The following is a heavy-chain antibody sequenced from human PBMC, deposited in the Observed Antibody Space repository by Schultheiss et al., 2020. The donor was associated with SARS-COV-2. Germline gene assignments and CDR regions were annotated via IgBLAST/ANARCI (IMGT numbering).Heavy chain of an antibody. Sequence: ASVKVSCKASGGTFSSYGISWVRQAPGQGLEWMGWISAYNGNTNYAQKLQGRVTMTTDTSTSTAYMELRSLRSDDTAVYYCARDQTGTTGGYYYYYYMDVWGKGTTVTVSS. CDR3: ARDQTGTTGGYYYYYYMDV. J-gene: IGHJ6*03. CDR2: ISAYNGNT. CDR1: GGTFSSYG. V-gene: IGHV1-18*01. D-gene: IGHD1-1*01.